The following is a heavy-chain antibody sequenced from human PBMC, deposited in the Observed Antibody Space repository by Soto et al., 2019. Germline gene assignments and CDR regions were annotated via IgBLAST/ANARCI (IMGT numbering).Heavy chain of an antibody. J-gene: IGHJ4*02. V-gene: IGHV3-30*18. Sequence: PGGSLRLSCAASGFTFSSYGMHWVRQAPGKGLEWVAVISCDGSNKYYADSVKGRFTISRDNSKNTLYLQMNSLRAEDTAVYYCAKGGLWLASHFDYWGQGTLVTVSS. CDR2: ISCDGSNK. D-gene: IGHD3-16*01. CDR3: AKGGLWLASHFDY. CDR1: GFTFSSYG.